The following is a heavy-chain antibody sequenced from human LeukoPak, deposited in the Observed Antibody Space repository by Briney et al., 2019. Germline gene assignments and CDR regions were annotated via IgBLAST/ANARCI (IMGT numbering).Heavy chain of an antibody. CDR3: AKVPAF. Sequence: GGSLRLSCEASGFTFSSYAMHWVRQAPGKGLEWVAVIWFDGTTKFYGDSVTGRFTISRDNSKKTLYLQMNTLRVDDTAVYYCAKVPAFWGQGTLVTVSS. CDR1: GFTFSSYA. J-gene: IGHJ4*02. CDR2: IWFDGTTK. D-gene: IGHD3-3*02. V-gene: IGHV3-33*06.